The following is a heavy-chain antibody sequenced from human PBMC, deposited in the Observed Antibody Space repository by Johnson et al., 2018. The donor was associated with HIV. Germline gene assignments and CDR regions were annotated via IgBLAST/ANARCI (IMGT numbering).Heavy chain of an antibody. J-gene: IGHJ3*02. CDR3: AKDRLVGATGDACDI. Sequence: VQLVESGGGLIQPGGSLRLSCAASGFTVSSNYMSWVRQAPGKGLEWVSVIYSGGSTYYADSVKGRFTISRDNSKNTLYLQMNSLRAEDTAVYYCAKDRLVGATGDACDIWGQGTIVTVSS. V-gene: IGHV3-53*01. CDR2: IYSGGST. D-gene: IGHD1-26*01. CDR1: GFTVSSNY.